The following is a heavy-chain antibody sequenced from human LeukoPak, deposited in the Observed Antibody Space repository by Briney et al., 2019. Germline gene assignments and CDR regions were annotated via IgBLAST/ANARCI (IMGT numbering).Heavy chain of an antibody. Sequence: PSETLSLTCAVYGGSFSGYYWSWIRQPPGKGLEWIGEINHSGSANYNPSLKSRVTLSIDKSKNQFSLNLSSVTAADTAVYYCARARRDSGYYKIDYWGQGTLVTVSS. CDR2: INHSGSA. CDR3: ARARRDSGYYKIDY. CDR1: GGSFSGYY. V-gene: IGHV4-34*01. D-gene: IGHD3-3*01. J-gene: IGHJ4*02.